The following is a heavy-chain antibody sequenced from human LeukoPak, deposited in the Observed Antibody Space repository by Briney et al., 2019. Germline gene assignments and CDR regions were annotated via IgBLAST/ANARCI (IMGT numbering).Heavy chain of an antibody. CDR3: ARESNGGYGFDY. Sequence: ASVKVSCKAFGYTFTKEAISWVRQAPGQGLEWMGWISAQNGNTNYVQQFLGRVTMTRDTSASTAYMELRSLKSDDTAVYYCARESNGGYGFDYWGQGTLVTVAS. D-gene: IGHD5-12*01. V-gene: IGHV1-18*01. CDR2: ISAQNGNT. CDR1: GYTFTKEA. J-gene: IGHJ4*02.